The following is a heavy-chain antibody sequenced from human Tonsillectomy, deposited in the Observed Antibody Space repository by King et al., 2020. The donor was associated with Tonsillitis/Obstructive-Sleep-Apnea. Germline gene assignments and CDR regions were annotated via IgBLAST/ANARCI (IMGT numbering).Heavy chain of an antibody. V-gene: IGHV2-5*02. Sequence: ITLKESGPTLVKPTQTLTLTCTFSGFSLSTSGVGVGWIRQPPGKALEWLALIYWDDDKRYSPSLKSRLTITKDTSKNQVVLTMTNMDPVDTATYYYAHRSYYSNVYYYYYYGMDVLGQGTTVTVSS. CDR1: GFSLSTSGVG. D-gene: IGHD3-10*01. CDR3: AHRSYYSNVYYYYYYGMDV. CDR2: IYWDDDK. J-gene: IGHJ6*02.